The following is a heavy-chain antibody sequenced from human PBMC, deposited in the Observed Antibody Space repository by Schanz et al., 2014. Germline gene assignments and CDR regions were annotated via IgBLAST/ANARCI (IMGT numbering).Heavy chain of an antibody. CDR2: INTADTT. V-gene: IGHV3-NL1*01. CDR1: GFTFSAYG. J-gene: IGHJ4*02. D-gene: IGHD5-18*01. Sequence: VQLVESGGGVVQPGRSLRLSCAASGFTFSAYGMHWVRQAPGKGLEWVSAINTADTTYYADSVKGRFTVSRDNSKNTVYLQMNSLRAEDTAVYYCARDGYRNGRPFDHWGQGTRVTVSA. CDR3: ARDGYRNGRPFDH.